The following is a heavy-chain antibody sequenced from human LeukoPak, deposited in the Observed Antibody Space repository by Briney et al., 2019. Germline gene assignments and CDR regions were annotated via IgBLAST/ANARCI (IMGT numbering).Heavy chain of an antibody. CDR1: GGSFSGYY. CDR2: INHSGGT. D-gene: IGHD3-16*01. V-gene: IGHV4-34*01. Sequence: SETLSLTCAVYGGSFSGYYWSWIRQPPGKGLEWIGEINHSGGTNYNPSLKSRVTISVDTSKNQFSLKLSSVTAADTAVYYCARGASSIHFDYWGQGTLVTVSS. CDR3: ARGASSIHFDY. J-gene: IGHJ4*02.